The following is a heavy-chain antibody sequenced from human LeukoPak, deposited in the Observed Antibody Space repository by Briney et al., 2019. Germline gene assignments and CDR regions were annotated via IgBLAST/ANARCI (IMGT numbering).Heavy chain of an antibody. CDR1: GFTFSSYA. Sequence: GGSLSLSCAASGFTFSSYAMSWVRQAPGKGLEWVSAISGIGGSTYYADSVKGRFTISRDNSKNTLYLQMNRLRAEDTAVYYCAKAATFGLLYHSFDYWGQGTLVTVSS. J-gene: IGHJ4*02. V-gene: IGHV3-23*01. D-gene: IGHD3-16*01. CDR2: ISGIGGST. CDR3: AKAATFGLLYHSFDY.